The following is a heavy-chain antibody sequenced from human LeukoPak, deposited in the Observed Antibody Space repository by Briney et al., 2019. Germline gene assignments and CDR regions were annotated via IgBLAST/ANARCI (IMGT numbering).Heavy chain of an antibody. CDR1: GFTFSSYA. CDR3: ANLYSSGWSNAAGFDY. J-gene: IGHJ4*02. CDR2: ISGSGGST. D-gene: IGHD6-19*01. V-gene: IGHV3-23*01. Sequence: PGGSLRLSCAASGFTFSSYAMSWVRQAPGKGLEWVSAISGSGGSTYYADSVKGRFTISRDNSKNTLYLQMNSLRAEDTAVYYCANLYSSGWSNAAGFDYWGQGTLVTVSS.